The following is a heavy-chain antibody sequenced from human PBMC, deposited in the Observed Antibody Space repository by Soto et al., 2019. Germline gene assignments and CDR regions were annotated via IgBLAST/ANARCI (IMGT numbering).Heavy chain of an antibody. Sequence: SQTLSLTWAISGDSVSSNSVAWNWIRQSPSRGLEWLGRTYYRAKWYNDYAVSVKSRITINPDTSKTQFSLQLNSVTPEDTAVYYCARDLYPSSSFGYFWWFDPWGQVTLVTVPS. D-gene: IGHD6-6*01. CDR3: ARDLYPSSSFGYFWWFDP. J-gene: IGHJ5*02. CDR2: TYYRAKWYN. CDR1: GDSVSSNSVA. V-gene: IGHV6-1*01.